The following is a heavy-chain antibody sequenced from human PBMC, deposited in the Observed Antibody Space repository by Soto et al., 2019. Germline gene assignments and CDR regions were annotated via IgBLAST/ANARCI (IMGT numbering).Heavy chain of an antibody. D-gene: IGHD3-10*01. J-gene: IGHJ4*02. Sequence: SETLSLTCTVSGGSISSYYWSWIRQPPGKGLKWIGYIYYSGSTNYNPSLKSRVTISVDTSKNQFSLKLSSVTAADTVLFYCARAPRGNYGYPSYFDYWGQGTLVTVSS. CDR1: GGSISSYY. V-gene: IGHV4-59*01. CDR3: ARAPRGNYGYPSYFDY. CDR2: IYYSGST.